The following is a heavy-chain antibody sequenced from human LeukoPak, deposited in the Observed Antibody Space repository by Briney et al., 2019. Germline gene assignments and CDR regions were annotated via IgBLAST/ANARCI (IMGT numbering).Heavy chain of an antibody. Sequence: SETLSLTCTVSGGSISSSSYYWGWIRQPPGKGLEWIATIYYTGRTYYNPSLKSRVTISIDTSKNQFSLKLSSVPAAGTAVYYCARLGIKYDYVWGSYRSIPYYFDYWGQGTLVTVSS. CDR1: GGSISSSSYY. D-gene: IGHD3-16*02. J-gene: IGHJ4*02. CDR2: IYYTGRT. CDR3: ARLGIKYDYVWGSYRSIPYYFDY. V-gene: IGHV4-39*01.